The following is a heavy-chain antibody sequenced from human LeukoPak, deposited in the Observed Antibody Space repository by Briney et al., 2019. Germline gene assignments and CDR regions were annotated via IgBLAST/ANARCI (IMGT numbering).Heavy chain of an antibody. V-gene: IGHV3-7*01. CDR2: IKQDGSEK. CDR1: GFTFSSYW. D-gene: IGHD6-6*01. J-gene: IGHJ3*02. Sequence: GGSLRLSCAASGFTFSSYWMSWVRQAPGKGLEWVANIKQDGSEKYYVDSVKGRFTISRDNAKNSLYLQMNSLRAEDTAVYYCARDRSIAAHPDASDIWGQGTMVTVSS. CDR3: ARDRSIAAHPDASDI.